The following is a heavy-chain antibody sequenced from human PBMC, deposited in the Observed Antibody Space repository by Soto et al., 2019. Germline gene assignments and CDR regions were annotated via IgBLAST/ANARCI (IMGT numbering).Heavy chain of an antibody. CDR1: GFTFSSYA. D-gene: IGHD2-2*02. V-gene: IGHV3-64D*08. CDR3: VSRPGYCSSTSCHTMVRGGLYYYGMDV. CDR2: ISSNGGST. Sequence: GGSLRLSCSASGFTFSSYAMHWVRQAPGKGLEYVSAISSNGGSTYYADSVKGRFTISRDNSKNTLYLQMSSLRAEDTAVYYCVSRPGYCSSTSCHTMVRGGLYYYGMDVWGQGTTVTVSS. J-gene: IGHJ6*02.